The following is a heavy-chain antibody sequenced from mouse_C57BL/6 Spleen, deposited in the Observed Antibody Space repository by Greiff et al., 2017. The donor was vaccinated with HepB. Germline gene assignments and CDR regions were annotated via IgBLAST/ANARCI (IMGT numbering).Heavy chain of an antibody. CDR2: IDPETGGT. CDR3: TITTDDV. CDR1: GYTFTDYE. J-gene: IGHJ1*03. V-gene: IGHV1-15*01. Sequence: VQLQESGAELVRPGASVTLSCKASGYTFTDYEMHWVKQTPVHGLEWIGAIDPETGGTAYNQKFKGKAILTADKSSSTAYMELRSLTSEDSAVYYCTITTDDVWGTGTTVTVSS. D-gene: IGHD1-1*01.